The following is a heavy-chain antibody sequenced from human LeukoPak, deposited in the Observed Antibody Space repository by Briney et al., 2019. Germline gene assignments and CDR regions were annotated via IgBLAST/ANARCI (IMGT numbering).Heavy chain of an antibody. J-gene: IGHJ4*02. V-gene: IGHV3-23*01. CDR3: AKDKEAARCYFDY. D-gene: IGHD6-6*01. CDR1: GFTFSSYA. CDR2: ISGSGGST. Sequence: PGGSLRLSCAASGFTFSSYAMSWVRQAPGKGLERVSAISGSGGSTYYADSVKGRFTISRDNSKNTLYLQMNSLRAEDTAVYYCAKDKEAARCYFDYWGQGTLVTVSS.